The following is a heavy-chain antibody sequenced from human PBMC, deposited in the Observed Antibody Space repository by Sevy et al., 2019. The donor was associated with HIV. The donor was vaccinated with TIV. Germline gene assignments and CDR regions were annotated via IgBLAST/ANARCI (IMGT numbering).Heavy chain of an antibody. CDR3: ARGGYYYDNAAYYAFDS. V-gene: IGHV3-33*01. Sequence: GGSLRLSCAAAGFTFSNYAMHWVRQAPGKGLEWVAIIWSDGAYQYHGDSVKGRFTISRDNYKNTLYLQMNNVRVEDTAVYYCARGGYYYDNAAYYAFDSWGQGTLLTVSS. J-gene: IGHJ4*02. CDR2: IWSDGAYQ. CDR1: GFTFSNYA. D-gene: IGHD3-22*01.